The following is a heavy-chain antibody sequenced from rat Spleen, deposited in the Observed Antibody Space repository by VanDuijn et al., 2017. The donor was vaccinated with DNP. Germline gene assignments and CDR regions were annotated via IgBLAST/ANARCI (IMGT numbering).Heavy chain of an antibody. CDR1: GFTFSDYY. CDR2: IGSDGYAP. D-gene: IGHD1-2*01. J-gene: IGHJ4*01. Sequence: EVQLVESGGGLVQPGRSLKLSCAASGFTFSDYYMAWVRQAPTKGLEWVAYIGSDGYAPYYGDSVKGRFTISRDNAKSTLYLQMNSHRSEDMATYYCARHVSTTAGNYAMDAWGQGTSVTVSS. V-gene: IGHV5-22*01. CDR3: ARHVSTTAGNYAMDA.